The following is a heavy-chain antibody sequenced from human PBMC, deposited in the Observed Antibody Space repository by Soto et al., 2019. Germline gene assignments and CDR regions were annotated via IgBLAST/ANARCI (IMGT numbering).Heavy chain of an antibody. V-gene: IGHV3-73*02. J-gene: IGHJ4*02. Sequence: EVQLVESGGGLVQHGGSLKLSCAASGFTFSGSAMHWVRQASGKGLEWVGRIRSKANSYATAYAASVKGRFTISRDDSKNTAYLQMNSLKTEDTAVYYCTVIVGANGYWGQGTLVTVSS. CDR1: GFTFSGSA. CDR2: IRSKANSYAT. CDR3: TVIVGANGY. D-gene: IGHD1-26*01.